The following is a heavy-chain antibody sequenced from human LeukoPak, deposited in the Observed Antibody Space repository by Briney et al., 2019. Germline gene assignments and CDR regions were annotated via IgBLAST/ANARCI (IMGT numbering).Heavy chain of an antibody. CDR2: IRGSGDRT. Sequence: GGSLRLSCAASGFTFSSYAMSWVRQAPGKGLEWVSAIRGSGDRTHYADSVKGRFIISRDNSKNTLYLQMNSLRAEDTAVYYCAKDSKIVGATFRSYHYMDVWGKGTAVTVSS. V-gene: IGHV3-23*01. CDR3: AKDSKIVGATFRSYHYMDV. CDR1: GFTFSSYA. J-gene: IGHJ6*03. D-gene: IGHD1-26*01.